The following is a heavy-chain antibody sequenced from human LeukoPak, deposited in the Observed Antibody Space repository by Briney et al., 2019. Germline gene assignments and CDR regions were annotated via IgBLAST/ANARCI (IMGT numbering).Heavy chain of an antibody. CDR2: ISAYNGNT. CDR1: GYTFTSYG. J-gene: IGHJ6*03. CDR3: ARDPPPYDFWSGLMGFGRSPSVRLMDV. V-gene: IGHV1-18*01. Sequence: ASVKVSCKASGYTFTSYGISWVRQAPGRGLEWMGWISAYNGNTNYAQKLQGRVTMTTDTSTSTAYMELRSLRSDDTTVYYCARDPPPYDFWSGLMGFGRSPSVRLMDVWGKGTTVTVSS. D-gene: IGHD3-3*01.